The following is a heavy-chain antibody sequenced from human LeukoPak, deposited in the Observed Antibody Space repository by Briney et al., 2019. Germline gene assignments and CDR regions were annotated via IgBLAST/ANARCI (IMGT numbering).Heavy chain of an antibody. V-gene: IGHV3-23*01. CDR1: GFTFSSYA. D-gene: IGHD5-18*01. CDR2: ISGSGSST. Sequence: PGGSLRLSCAASGFTFSSYAMSWVRQAPGKGLEWVSGISGSGSSTYYADSVKGRFTISRDNSKNTLYLQMNSLRAEDTAVYYCASRDTYFDYWGQGTLVAVSS. CDR3: ASRDTYFDY. J-gene: IGHJ4*02.